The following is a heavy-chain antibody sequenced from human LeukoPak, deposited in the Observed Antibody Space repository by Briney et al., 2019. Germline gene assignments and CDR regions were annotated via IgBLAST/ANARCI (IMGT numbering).Heavy chain of an antibody. CDR1: GDSISSYY. Sequence: SETLSLTCTVSGDSISSYYWSWIRQPPGKGLEWIGYIYYSGSTNYNPSLKSRVTISVDTSKNQFSLKLSSVTAADTAVYYCARRDGYRKVFDYWGQGTLVTVSS. J-gene: IGHJ4*02. V-gene: IGHV4-59*01. CDR3: ARRDGYRKVFDY. D-gene: IGHD5-24*01. CDR2: IYYSGST.